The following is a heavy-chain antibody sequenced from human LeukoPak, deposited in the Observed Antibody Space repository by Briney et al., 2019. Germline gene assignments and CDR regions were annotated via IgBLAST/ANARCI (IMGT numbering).Heavy chain of an antibody. V-gene: IGHV3-23*01. CDR3: AKSLFTSATGTGRAFHI. CDR1: GFTFNTYH. Sequence: GGSLRLSCAASGFTFNTYHMNWVRQAPGKGLQWLSGISASGDVTFHADRVKGRFAISRDNSKNTLYLQMTGLRAGDTAEYYCAKSLFTSATGTGRAFHIWGQGTMVTVSS. CDR2: ISASGDVT. D-gene: IGHD1-1*01. J-gene: IGHJ3*02.